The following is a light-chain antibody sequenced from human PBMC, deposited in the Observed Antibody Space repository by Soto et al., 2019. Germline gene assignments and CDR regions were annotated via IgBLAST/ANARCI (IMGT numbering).Light chain of an antibody. CDR3: SSYKSSNKYV. J-gene: IGLJ1*01. Sequence: QSALTQPPSVSGSPGQSVAISCTGTSSDVGSYNRVSWYQQPPGTAPKVMIYEVSNRPSGVPDRFSGSKSGNTASLTISGLQDEDEADYYSSSYKSSNKYVFGNGTKVTVL. V-gene: IGLV2-18*02. CDR1: SSDVGSYNR. CDR2: EVS.